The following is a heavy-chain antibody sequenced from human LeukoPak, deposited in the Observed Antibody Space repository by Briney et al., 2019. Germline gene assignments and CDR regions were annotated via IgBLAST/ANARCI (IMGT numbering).Heavy chain of an antibody. CDR3: AREGDNWFDP. J-gene: IGHJ5*02. V-gene: IGHV4-39*07. Sequence: SETLSLTCTVSGGSISSSSYYWGWIRQPPGKGLEWIGSIYYSGSTYYNPSLKSRVTISVDTSKNQFSLKLSSVTAADTAVYYCAREGDNWFDPWGQGTLVTVSS. CDR2: IYYSGST. CDR1: GGSISSSSYY.